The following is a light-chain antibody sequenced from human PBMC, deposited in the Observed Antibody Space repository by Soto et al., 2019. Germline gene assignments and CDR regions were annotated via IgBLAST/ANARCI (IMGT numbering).Light chain of an antibody. CDR3: QQRSNWPWT. V-gene: IGKV3-11*01. Sequence: EIVMTQSPATLSVFPGEIATLSCRASHSVSSNLAWYQQKPGQAPRLLIYDASNRATGIPARFSGSGSGTDFTLTISSLEPEDFAVYYCQQRSNWPWTFGQGTKVDIK. CDR1: HSVSSN. J-gene: IGKJ1*01. CDR2: DAS.